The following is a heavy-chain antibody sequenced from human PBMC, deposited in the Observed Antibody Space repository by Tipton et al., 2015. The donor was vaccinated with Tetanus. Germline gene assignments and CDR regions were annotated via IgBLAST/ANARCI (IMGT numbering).Heavy chain of an antibody. D-gene: IGHD4-23*01. J-gene: IGHJ3*02. CDR3: AKVGNYGVNVDAFDI. CDR1: GFSFSSYS. Sequence: SLRLSCEASGFSFSSYSMNWVRQAPGKGLDWVSSISSGGNYIYYAGSVKGRFTISRDGNSLYLQMNSLRAEDTALYYCAKVGNYGVNVDAFDIWGQGTMVTVSS. CDR2: ISSGGNYI. V-gene: IGHV3-21*01.